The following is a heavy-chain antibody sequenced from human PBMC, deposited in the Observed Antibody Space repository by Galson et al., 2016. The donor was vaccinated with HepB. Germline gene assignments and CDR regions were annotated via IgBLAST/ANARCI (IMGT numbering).Heavy chain of an antibody. CDR2: IKEDGTVT. V-gene: IGHV3-7*01. J-gene: IGHJ4*02. CDR1: GFSFNNHW. CDR3: ARDMYTTARDY. D-gene: IGHD2/OR15-2a*01. Sequence: SLRLSCAASGFSFNNHWLSWIRQAPGKGLERVANIKEDGTVTNYVDSVRGRFTISRDNAKSSLYLQMDNLRAEDTAVYYCARDMYTTARDYWGQGTLVTVSS.